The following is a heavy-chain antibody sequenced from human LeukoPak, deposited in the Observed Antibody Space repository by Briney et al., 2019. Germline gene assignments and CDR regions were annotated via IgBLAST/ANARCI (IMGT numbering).Heavy chain of an antibody. Sequence: PSETLSLTCAVYGGSFSGYYWSWIRQPPGKGLEWIGEINHSGSTNYNPSLKSRVTISVDTSKNQFSLKLSSVTAADTAVYYCATRGRMARGATKRVFDYWGQGTLVTVSS. CDR1: GGSFSGYY. J-gene: IGHJ4*02. V-gene: IGHV4-34*01. CDR3: ATRGRMARGATKRVFDY. D-gene: IGHD3-10*01. CDR2: INHSGST.